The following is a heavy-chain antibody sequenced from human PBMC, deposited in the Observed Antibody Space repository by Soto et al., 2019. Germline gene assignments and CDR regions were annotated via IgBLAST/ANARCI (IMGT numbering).Heavy chain of an antibody. D-gene: IGHD3-10*01. CDR3: AKMGGSKIERFGEFDY. V-gene: IGHV3-23*01. J-gene: IGHJ4*02. CDR1: GFTFSSYA. CDR2: ISGSGGST. Sequence: GGSLRLSCAASGFTFSSYAMSWVRQAPGKGLEWVSAISGSGGSTYYADSVKGRFTISRDNSKNTLYLQMNSLRAEDTAVYYCAKMGGSKIERFGEFDYWGQGTLVTVSS.